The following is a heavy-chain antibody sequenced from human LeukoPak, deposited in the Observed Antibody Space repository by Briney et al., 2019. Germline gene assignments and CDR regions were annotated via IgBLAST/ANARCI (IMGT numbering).Heavy chain of an antibody. CDR3: ARTSGYDSPRSLDY. CDR2: ISSSSSTI. J-gene: IGHJ4*02. CDR1: GFTFSTYS. V-gene: IGHV3-48*01. Sequence: GGSLRLSCAASGFTFSTYSMNWVRQAPGKGLEWVSYISSSSSTIYYADSVKGRFTISRDNAKNSLYLQMNSLRAEDTAVYYCARTSGYDSPRSLDYWGQGTLVTVSS. D-gene: IGHD5-12*01.